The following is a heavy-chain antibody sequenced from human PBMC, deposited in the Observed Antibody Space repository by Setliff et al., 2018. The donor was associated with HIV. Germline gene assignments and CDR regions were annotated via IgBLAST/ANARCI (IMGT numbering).Heavy chain of an antibody. CDR1: GGSINDERYY. CDR3: ARDVGLCGVDCWPYFYFDL. J-gene: IGHJ2*01. CDR2: IYQSGRT. Sequence: PSETLSLTCSVSGGSINDERYYWSWIRQPPGKGLEWTGSIYQSGRTYYNPSLKSRLAMSVDTSKNQFSLKLSSMTAADTAVYYCARDVGLCGVDCWPYFYFDLWGRGNLVTVSS. V-gene: IGHV4-39*07. D-gene: IGHD2-21*02.